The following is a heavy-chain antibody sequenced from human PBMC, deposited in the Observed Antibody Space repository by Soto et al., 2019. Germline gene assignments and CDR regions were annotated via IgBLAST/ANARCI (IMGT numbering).Heavy chain of an antibody. CDR3: ARHYGYYSHYMDV. Sequence: QLQLQESGPGLVKPSETLSLTCTVSGDSISNNNFYWGWIRQPPGKGLEWIGTIYYSGSTYYNPSLKSRGTISLDTSNNQLSLRLSSVTAADTAVYYCARHYGYYSHYMDVWTKGTTVTVSS. D-gene: IGHD3-10*01. CDR2: IYYSGST. J-gene: IGHJ6*03. V-gene: IGHV4-39*01. CDR1: GDSISNNNFY.